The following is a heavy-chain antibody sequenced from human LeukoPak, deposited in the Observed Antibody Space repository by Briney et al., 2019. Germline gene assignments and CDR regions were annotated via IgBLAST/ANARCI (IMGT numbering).Heavy chain of an antibody. V-gene: IGHV3-30*18. CDR1: GFTFSSYG. CDR2: ISYDGSNK. D-gene: IGHD5-18*01. Sequence: GRSLRLSCAASGFTFSSYGMHWVRQAPGKGLEWVAVISYDGSNKYYADSVKGRFTISRDNPKNTLYLQMYSLRAEDTAVYYCAKHRGYSYGSLGMDVWGQGTTVTVSS. J-gene: IGHJ6*02. CDR3: AKHRGYSYGSLGMDV.